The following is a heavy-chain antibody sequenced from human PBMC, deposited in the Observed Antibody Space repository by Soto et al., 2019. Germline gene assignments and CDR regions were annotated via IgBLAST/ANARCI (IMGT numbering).Heavy chain of an antibody. D-gene: IGHD1-1*01. V-gene: IGHV3-23*01. CDR3: AKPWVTTITDRHPRLDY. CDR1: EFTFSTYA. CDR2: ISDSGDIT. Sequence: PGGSLRLSCAASEFTFSTYAMTWVRQAPGRGLQWVATISDSGDITYYADSVKGRFTISRDNSRNTLYLQMNNLRAEDTALYYCAKPWVTTITDRHPRLDYWGGGTLVTFST. J-gene: IGHJ4*02.